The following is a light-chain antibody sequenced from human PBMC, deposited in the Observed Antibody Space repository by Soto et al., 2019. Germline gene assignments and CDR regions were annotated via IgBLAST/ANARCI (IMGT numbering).Light chain of an antibody. CDR1: QSISSW. CDR2: MAS. Sequence: DIQMTQSPSTLSASVGDRVTITCRASQSISSWLAWYQQKPGKAPKLLIYMASSLESGVPSRFSGSGSGIEFTLTISSLQPDDFTTYYCQQYNTYPFTFGPVTKVDFK. V-gene: IGKV1-5*03. CDR3: QQYNTYPFT. J-gene: IGKJ3*01.